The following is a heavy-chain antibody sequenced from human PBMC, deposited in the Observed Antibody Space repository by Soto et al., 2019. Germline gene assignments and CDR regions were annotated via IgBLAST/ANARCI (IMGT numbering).Heavy chain of an antibody. J-gene: IGHJ3*02. D-gene: IGHD2-2*01. V-gene: IGHV3-53*01. CDR3: ARDCSSTSCYETLDAFDI. CDR1: GFTVSSNY. CDR2: IYSGGST. Sequence: GGSLRLSCAASGFTVSSNYMSWVRQAPGKGLEWVSVIYSGGSTYYADSVKGRFTISRDNSKNTLYLQMNSLRAEDTAVYYWARDCSSTSCYETLDAFDIWGQGTMVTVSS.